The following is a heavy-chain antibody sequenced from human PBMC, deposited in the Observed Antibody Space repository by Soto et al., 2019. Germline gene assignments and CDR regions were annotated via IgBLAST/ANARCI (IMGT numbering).Heavy chain of an antibody. J-gene: IGHJ6*02. Sequence: PGGSLRLSCAASGFTFSNYWMHWVRQAPGKGLVWMLSINDSGGSTTYADSVKGRFTISRHNSKNTLYLQMNSLRAEDTAVYYCASLSNYDILTGYSYYGMDVWGQGTTVTVSS. CDR3: ASLSNYDILTGYSYYGMDV. D-gene: IGHD3-9*01. V-gene: IGHV3-74*01. CDR2: INDSGGST. CDR1: GFTFSNYW.